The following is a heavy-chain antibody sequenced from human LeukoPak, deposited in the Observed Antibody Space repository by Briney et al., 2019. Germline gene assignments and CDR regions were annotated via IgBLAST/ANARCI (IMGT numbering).Heavy chain of an antibody. Sequence: NPSETLSLTCTVSGGSISSYYWSWIRQPPGKGLEWIGYIYYSGSTNYNPSLKSRVTISVDTSKNQFSLKLSSVTAADTAVYYCARVHYDSSGYYFDSYYYSMDVWGKGTTVTVSS. CDR1: GGSISSYY. J-gene: IGHJ6*03. V-gene: IGHV4-59*01. CDR2: IYYSGST. D-gene: IGHD3-22*01. CDR3: ARVHYDSSGYYFDSYYYSMDV.